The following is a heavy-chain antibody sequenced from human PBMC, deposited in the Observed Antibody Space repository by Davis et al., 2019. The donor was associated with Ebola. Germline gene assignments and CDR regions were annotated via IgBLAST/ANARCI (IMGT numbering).Heavy chain of an antibody. CDR2: IYYSGST. CDR1: GGSINSGDYY. CDR3: ARAHAGLYYMDV. Sequence: PSETLSLTCTVSGGSINSGDYYWSWIRQPPGKGLEWIGHIYYSGSTYYNPSLRSRVTISVDTSKNQFSLKLSSVTAADTDVYYCARAHAGLYYMDVWGKGAPVTVSS. J-gene: IGHJ6*03. D-gene: IGHD3-9*01. V-gene: IGHV4-30-4*01.